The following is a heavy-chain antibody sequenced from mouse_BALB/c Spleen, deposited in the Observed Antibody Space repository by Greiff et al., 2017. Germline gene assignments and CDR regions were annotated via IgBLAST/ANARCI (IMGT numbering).Heavy chain of an antibody. Sequence: EVQLQQSGTVLARPGASVKMSCKASGYSFTSYWMHWVKQRPGQGLEWIGAIYPGNSDTSYNQKFKGKAKLTAVTSASTAYMELSSLTNEDSAVYYCTFDGNYKTSFAYWGQGTLVTVSA. V-gene: IGHV1-5*01. CDR2: IYPGNSDT. J-gene: IGHJ3*01. CDR1: GYSFTSYW. CDR3: TFDGNYKTSFAY. D-gene: IGHD2-1*01.